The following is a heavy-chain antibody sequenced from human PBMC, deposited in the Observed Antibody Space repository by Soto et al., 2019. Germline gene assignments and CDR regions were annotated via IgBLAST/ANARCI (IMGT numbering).Heavy chain of an antibody. D-gene: IGHD3-10*01. CDR3: STATMVRGVIITTYYFDY. CDR2: IKRKTDGGTT. V-gene: IGHV3-15*01. Sequence: PGGSLRLSCEASGFSFSNAWMSWVRQAPGKGLEWVGRIKRKTDGGTTDYAAPVKGRFTISRDDSKNTLYLQMNSLKTEYTAVYYCSTATMVRGVIITTYYFDYWGQGT. J-gene: IGHJ4*02. CDR1: GFSFSNAW.